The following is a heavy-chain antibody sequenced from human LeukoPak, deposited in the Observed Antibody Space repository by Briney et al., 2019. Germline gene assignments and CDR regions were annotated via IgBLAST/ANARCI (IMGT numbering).Heavy chain of an antibody. CDR1: GGSISSYY. CDR3: ARLSFGWGGYFDY. D-gene: IGHD3-10*01. V-gene: IGHV4-59*08. J-gene: IGHJ4*02. Sequence: SETLSLTCTVSGGSISSYYWSWIRQPPGKGLEWIGYIYYSGSTNYNPSLKSRVTISVDTSKNQFSLKLSSVTAADTAVYYCARLSFGWGGYFDYWGQGTLVTVSS. CDR2: IYYSGST.